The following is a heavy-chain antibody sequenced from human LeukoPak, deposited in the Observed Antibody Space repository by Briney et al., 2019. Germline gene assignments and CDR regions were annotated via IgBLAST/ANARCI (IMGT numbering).Heavy chain of an antibody. CDR2: ISSSGSTI. CDR1: GFTFSDYY. J-gene: IGHJ3*02. D-gene: IGHD3-10*01. V-gene: IGHV3-11*01. CDR3: ASNYWYYYGSGSDDAFDI. Sequence: GGSLRLSCAASGFTFSDYYMSWIRQAPGKGLEWVSYISSSGSTIYYADSVKGRFTISRDNAKNSLYLQMNSLRAEDTAVYYCASNYWYYYGSGSDDAFDIWGQGTMVTASS.